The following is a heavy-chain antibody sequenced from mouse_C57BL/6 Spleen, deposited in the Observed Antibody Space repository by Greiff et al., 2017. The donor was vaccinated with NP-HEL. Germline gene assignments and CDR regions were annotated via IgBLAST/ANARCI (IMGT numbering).Heavy chain of an antibody. CDR2: IDPSDSYT. Sequence: QVQLQQPGAELVKPGASVKLSCKASGYTFTSYWMQWVKQRPGQGLEWIGEIDPSDSYTNYNQKFKGKATLTVDTYSSTAYMQLSSLTSEDSAVYYCARPAYYSNYWYFDVWGTGTTVTVSS. CDR1: GYTFTSYW. J-gene: IGHJ1*03. D-gene: IGHD2-5*01. V-gene: IGHV1-50*01. CDR3: ARPAYYSNYWYFDV.